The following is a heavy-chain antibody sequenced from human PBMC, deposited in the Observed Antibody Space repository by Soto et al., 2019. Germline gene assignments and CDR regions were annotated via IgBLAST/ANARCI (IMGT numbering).Heavy chain of an antibody. CDR2: IYSSGST. J-gene: IGHJ4*02. CDR3: ARDHPHSYGVYYFEY. Sequence: KASETLSLTCTVSGGSVSSGSYYWSWIRQSPGKGLEWIGYIYSSGSTHYNPSLQNRVTISIDTSKNQVSLKVNSVTAADTAVYYCARDHPHSYGVYYFEYWGQGTPVTVSS. CDR1: GGSVSSGSYY. D-gene: IGHD5-18*01. V-gene: IGHV4-61*01.